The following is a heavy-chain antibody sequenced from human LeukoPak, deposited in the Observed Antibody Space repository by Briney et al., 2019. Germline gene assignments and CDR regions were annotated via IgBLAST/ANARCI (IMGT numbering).Heavy chain of an antibody. J-gene: IGHJ4*02. Sequence: GGSLRLSCTASGFSFSGHWMHWARQLPGKGLVWVSRISPTGSTTSYADSVKGRFTVSRDNAKNTLYLQVSNLRAEDTVVYYCARGPNSNWSGLDFWGQGTLLTVSS. CDR2: ISPTGSTT. CDR1: GFSFSGHW. V-gene: IGHV3-74*01. CDR3: ARGPNSNWSGLDF. D-gene: IGHD6-6*01.